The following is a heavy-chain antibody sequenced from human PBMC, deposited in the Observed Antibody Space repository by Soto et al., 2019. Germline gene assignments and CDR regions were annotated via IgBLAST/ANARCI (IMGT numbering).Heavy chain of an antibody. CDR1: GFTFSSYW. Sequence: GGSLRLSCAASGFTFSSYWMHWVRQAPGKGLEFVSAISSYGADTYYADSVKGRFAISRDNSNNTLYLQMSSLRAEDTALYYCVKEGYMRSHWYGQFEYWGQGAMVTVSS. J-gene: IGHJ4*02. V-gene: IGHV3-64D*06. D-gene: IGHD6-19*01. CDR3: VKEGYMRSHWYGQFEY. CDR2: ISSYGADT.